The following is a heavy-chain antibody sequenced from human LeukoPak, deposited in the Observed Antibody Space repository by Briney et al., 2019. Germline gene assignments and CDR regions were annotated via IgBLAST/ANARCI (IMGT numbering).Heavy chain of an antibody. J-gene: IGHJ6*03. CDR2: IIPIFGTA. CDR1: GYPFTNRE. CDR3: ARSAGVVTSYYYMDV. V-gene: IGHV1-69*05. Sequence: SVKVPCKTSGYPFTNREINWVRQAAGQGLEWLGGIIPIFGTANYAQKFQGRVTITTDESTSTAYMELSSLRSEDTAVYYCARSAGVVTSYYYMDVWGKGTTVTVSS. D-gene: IGHD3-3*01.